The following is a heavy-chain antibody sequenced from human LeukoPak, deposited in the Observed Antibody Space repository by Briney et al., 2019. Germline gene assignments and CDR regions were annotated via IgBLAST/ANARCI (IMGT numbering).Heavy chain of an antibody. Sequence: GGSLRLSCADSGFVFNSHPMHWVRQAPGKGLECVSAISTNGGTTYYANSVKGRFTISRDNSKNTLYLQMGSLRADDTALYYCAREEPAGSTDYWGQGTLVTVSS. CDR3: AREEPAGSTDY. J-gene: IGHJ4*02. D-gene: IGHD1-14*01. CDR1: GFVFNSHP. CDR2: ISTNGGTT. V-gene: IGHV3-64*01.